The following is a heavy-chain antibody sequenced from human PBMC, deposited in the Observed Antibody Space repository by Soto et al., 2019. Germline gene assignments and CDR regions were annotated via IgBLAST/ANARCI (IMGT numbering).Heavy chain of an antibody. J-gene: IGHJ4*02. V-gene: IGHV3-30-3*01. CDR2: ISYDGSNK. Sequence: PGGSLRLSCAASGFTFSSYAMHWVRQAPGKGLEWVAVISYDGSNKYYADSVKGRFTISRDNSKNTLYLQMNSLRAEDTAVYYCARTYSSGYGYFDYRGQGTLVTVSS. CDR3: ARTYSSGYGYFDY. D-gene: IGHD6-19*01. CDR1: GFTFSSYA.